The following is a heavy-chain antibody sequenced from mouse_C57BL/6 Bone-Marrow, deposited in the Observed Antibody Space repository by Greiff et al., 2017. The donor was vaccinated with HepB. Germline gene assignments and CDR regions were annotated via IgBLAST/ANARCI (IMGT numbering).Heavy chain of an antibody. V-gene: IGHV1-26*01. J-gene: IGHJ2*01. CDR3: ARGPGQGY. CDR2: INPNNGGT. Sequence: EVQLQQSGPELVKPGASVKISCKASGYTFTDYYMNWVKQSHGKSLEWIGDINPNNGGTSYNQKFKGKATLTVDKSSSTAYMELRSLTSEDSAVYYCARGPGQGYWGQGTTLTVSS. D-gene: IGHD3-3*01. CDR1: GYTFTDYY.